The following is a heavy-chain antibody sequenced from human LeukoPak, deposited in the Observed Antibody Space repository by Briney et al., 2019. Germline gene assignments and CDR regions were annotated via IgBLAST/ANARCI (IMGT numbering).Heavy chain of an antibody. CDR3: VRHISTNTGYFDS. V-gene: IGHV4-39*01. J-gene: IGHJ4*02. CDR2: VYYDGTS. CDR1: GDSINSHSYY. D-gene: IGHD5-24*01. Sequence: SETLSLTCTVSGDSINSHSYYWGWLRQPPGKGLEWSGSVYYDGTSYSNPSLKSRVAVFVDTSRDQFSLDLSFVTAADTALYYCVRHISTNTGYFDSCGQGTLVSVSS.